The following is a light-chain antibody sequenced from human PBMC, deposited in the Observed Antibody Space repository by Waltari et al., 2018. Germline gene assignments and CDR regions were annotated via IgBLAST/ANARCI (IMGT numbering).Light chain of an antibody. Sequence: DIQLTQSPSFLSASVGVRVPITCRASQGISSYLAWYQQKPGKAPKLLIYAASTLQSGVPSRFSGSGSGTEFTLTISSLQPEDFATYYCQQLNSYPRGTFGQGTKVEIK. CDR1: QGISSY. CDR2: AAS. V-gene: IGKV1-9*01. CDR3: QQLNSYPRGT. J-gene: IGKJ1*01.